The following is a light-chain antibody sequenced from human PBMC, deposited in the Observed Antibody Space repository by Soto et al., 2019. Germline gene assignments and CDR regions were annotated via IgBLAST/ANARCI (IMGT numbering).Light chain of an antibody. CDR2: AVS. Sequence: QSALTQPASVSGSPGQSITISCSGTSSDIGSYNHVAWYQQFPGKGPKLMIYAVSDRPSGVSDRFSGSKSGITASLTISGLQTEDEADYYCISYTDRQSYLFGNGTK. CDR1: SSDIGSYNH. J-gene: IGLJ1*01. CDR3: ISYTDRQSYL. V-gene: IGLV2-14*03.